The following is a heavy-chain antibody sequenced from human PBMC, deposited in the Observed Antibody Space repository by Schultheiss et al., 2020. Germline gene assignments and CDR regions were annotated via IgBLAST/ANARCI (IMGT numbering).Heavy chain of an antibody. CDR2: IYPGDSDT. V-gene: IGHV5-51*01. CDR3: ARRPEQWLVHEMDY. Sequence: GDSLKISCKGSGYSFTSYWICWVRQMPGKGLEWMGIIYPGDSDTRYSPSFQGQVTISADKSISTAYLQWSSLKASDTAMYYCARRPEQWLVHEMDYWGQGTLVNGS. CDR1: GYSFTSYW. D-gene: IGHD6-19*01. J-gene: IGHJ4*02.